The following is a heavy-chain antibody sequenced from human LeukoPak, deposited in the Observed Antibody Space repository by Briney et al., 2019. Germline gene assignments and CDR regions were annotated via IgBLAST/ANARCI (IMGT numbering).Heavy chain of an antibody. CDR1: GFTFSSYW. J-gene: IGHJ4*02. CDR3: AKVAGYSYGYGRFFDY. CDR2: ISGSGGST. V-gene: IGHV3-23*01. D-gene: IGHD5-18*01. Sequence: GGSLRLSCAASGFTFSSYWMHWVRQAPGKGLEWVSAISGSGGSTYYADSVKGRFTISRDNSKNTLYLQMNSLRAEDTAVYYCAKVAGYSYGYGRFFDYWGQGTLVTVSS.